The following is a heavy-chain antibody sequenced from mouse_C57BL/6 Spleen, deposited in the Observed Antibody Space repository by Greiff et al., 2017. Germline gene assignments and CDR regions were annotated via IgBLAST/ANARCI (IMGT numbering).Heavy chain of an antibody. D-gene: IGHD1-1*01. J-gene: IGHJ2*01. CDR3: ESNCYYYGPRYYFDY. Sequence: QVQLKESGAELVRPGTSVKVSCTASGYAFTNYLLEWVKQRPGQGLEWIGVIIPGSGGTNYNAKFKGKATLTADKSSSTAYMQLSSLTSEDAAVYFGESNCYYYGPRYYFDYWGQGTTLTVSS. CDR1: GYAFTNYL. V-gene: IGHV1-54*01. CDR2: IIPGSGGT.